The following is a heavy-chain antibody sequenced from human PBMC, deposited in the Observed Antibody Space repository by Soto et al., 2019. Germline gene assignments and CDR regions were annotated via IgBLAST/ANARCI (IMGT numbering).Heavy chain of an antibody. V-gene: IGHV3-23*01. CDR2: ISGSGGST. D-gene: IGHD1-20*01. CDR1: GFTFSSYA. CDR3: ANAHRITGTDYYGMDV. J-gene: IGHJ6*02. Sequence: PGGSLRLSCAASGFTFSSYAMSWFRQAPVNGLEWVSAISGSGGSTYYADSVKGRFTISRDNSKNTLYLQMNSLRAEDTAVYYCANAHRITGTDYYGMDVWGQGTTVTVSS.